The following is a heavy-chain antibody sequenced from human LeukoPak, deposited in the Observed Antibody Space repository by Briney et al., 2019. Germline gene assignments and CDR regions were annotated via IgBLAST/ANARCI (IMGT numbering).Heavy chain of an antibody. CDR1: GGSISSYY. CDR3: ARQSGLRYYGMDV. Sequence: SETLSLTCTVSGGSISSYYWSWIRQPPGKGLEWIGYINYSGRANYNPSLKGRVSISVDTSKNQFSLKLSSVTAADTAVYYCARQSGLRYYGMDVWGQGTTVTVSS. J-gene: IGHJ6*02. V-gene: IGHV4-59*08. CDR2: INYSGRA.